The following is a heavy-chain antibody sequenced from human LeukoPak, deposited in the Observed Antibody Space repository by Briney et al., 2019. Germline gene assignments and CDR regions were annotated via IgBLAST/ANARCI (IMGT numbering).Heavy chain of an antibody. V-gene: IGHV4-59*08. D-gene: IGHD4/OR15-4a*01. J-gene: IGHJ6*02. Sequence: PSETLSLTCTVSGGSISSYFWSWIRQPPGKGLEWIGYIYYSGTTNYNPSLKSRVTISVDTSRNQFSLKLSSVTAADTAVYYCARTRVLYGMDVWGQGTTVTVSS. CDR2: IYYSGTT. CDR1: GGSISSYF. CDR3: ARTRVLYGMDV.